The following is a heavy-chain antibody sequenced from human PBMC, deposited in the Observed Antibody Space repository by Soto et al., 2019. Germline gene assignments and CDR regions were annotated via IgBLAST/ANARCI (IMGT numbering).Heavy chain of an antibody. V-gene: IGHV4-59*01. D-gene: IGHD6-13*01. CDR2: IYYSGST. Sequence: PSETLSLTCTVSGGSISSYYWSWIRQPPGKGLEWIGYIYYSGSTNYNPSLKSRVTISVDTSKNQFSLKLSSVTAADTAVYYCARARYSSSPYYFDYWGQGTLVTVSS. CDR1: GGSISSYY. J-gene: IGHJ4*02. CDR3: ARARYSSSPYYFDY.